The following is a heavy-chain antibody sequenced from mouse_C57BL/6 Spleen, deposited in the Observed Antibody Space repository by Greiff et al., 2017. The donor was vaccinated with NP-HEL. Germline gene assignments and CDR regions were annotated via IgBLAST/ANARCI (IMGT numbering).Heavy chain of an antibody. CDR1: GYTFTDYY. CDR3: AARQNWAFDY. CDR2: INPYYGGT. Sequence: EVQLQQSGPVLVKPGASVKMSCKASGYTFTDYYMNWVKQSHGKSLEWIGVINPYYGGTSYNQKFKGKATLTVDKSSITAYMELNSLTSEDSACYYCAARQNWAFDYWGQGTTLTVAS. J-gene: IGHJ2*01. V-gene: IGHV1-19*01. D-gene: IGHD4-1*01.